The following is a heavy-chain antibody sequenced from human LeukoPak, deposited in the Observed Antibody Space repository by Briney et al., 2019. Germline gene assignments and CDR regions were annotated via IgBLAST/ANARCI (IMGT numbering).Heavy chain of an antibody. J-gene: IGHJ4*02. CDR3: ARGWGPEFDY. Sequence: SETLSLTCTVSGGSISGYYWSWIRQPPGKGLEWIGEINHSGSTNYNPSLKSRVTISVDTSKNQFSLKLSSVTAADTAVYYCARGWGPEFDYWGQGTLVTVSS. CDR1: GGSISGYY. CDR2: INHSGST. D-gene: IGHD3-16*01. V-gene: IGHV4-34*01.